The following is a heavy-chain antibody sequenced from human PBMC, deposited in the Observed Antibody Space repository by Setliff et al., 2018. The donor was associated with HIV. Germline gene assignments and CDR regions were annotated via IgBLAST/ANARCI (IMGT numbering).Heavy chain of an antibody. CDR1: GGSISSSSYY. CDR2: IYYTGNT. V-gene: IGHV4-39*01. Sequence: LTCTVSGGSISSSSYYWGWIRQPPGKGLEWIGNIYYTGNTYYNPSLKSRVTISVDTSKNQFSLKLSSVTAADTAVYYCARHYYGSGSYYNPPPYYYYYMDVWGKGTTVTVSS. J-gene: IGHJ6*03. CDR3: ARHYYGSGSYYNPPPYYYYYMDV. D-gene: IGHD3-10*01.